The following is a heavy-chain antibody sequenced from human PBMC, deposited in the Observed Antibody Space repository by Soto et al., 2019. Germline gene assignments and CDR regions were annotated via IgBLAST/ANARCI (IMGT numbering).Heavy chain of an antibody. V-gene: IGHV3-30-3*01. J-gene: IGHJ6*02. Sequence: PGGSLRLSCAASGFTFSSYAMHWVRQAPGKGLEWVAVISYDGSNKYYADSVKGRFTISRDNSKNTLYLQMNSLRAEDTAVYYCARASYYYDSSGYYYLLYYYGMDVWGQGPTVTVSS. CDR1: GFTFSSYA. CDR2: ISYDGSNK. CDR3: ARASYYYDSSGYYYLLYYYGMDV. D-gene: IGHD3-22*01.